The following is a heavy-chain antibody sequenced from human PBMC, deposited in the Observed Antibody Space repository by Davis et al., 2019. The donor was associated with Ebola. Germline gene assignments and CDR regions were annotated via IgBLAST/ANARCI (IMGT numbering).Heavy chain of an antibody. V-gene: IGHV3-23*01. J-gene: IGHJ4*02. CDR1: GFTFNIYA. CDR2: IGSGGTT. Sequence: PGGSLRLSCAASGFTFNIYAMTWVRQAPGQGLEWVSNIGSGGTTYYADAVKGRFTISRDNSKNTLYLQMNSLSAEDTAVYYCAKGRGHPFSAYYFDYWGQGTLVTVSS. CDR3: AKGRGHPFSAYYFDY. D-gene: IGHD3-10*01.